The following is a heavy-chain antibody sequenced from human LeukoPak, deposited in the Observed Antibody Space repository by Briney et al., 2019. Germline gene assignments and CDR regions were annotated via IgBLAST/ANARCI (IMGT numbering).Heavy chain of an antibody. CDR2: ISRSSSTI. CDR1: GFSVSSNF. V-gene: IGHV3-48*02. J-gene: IGHJ4*02. Sequence: GGSLRLSCAASGFSVSSNFMTWVRQAPGKGLEWVSYISRSSSTIYYADSVTGRFTISRDNAKNSLYLQMNSLRDEDTAVYYCARSGGNSVAGDYWGQGTLVTVSS. D-gene: IGHD4-23*01. CDR3: ARSGGNSVAGDY.